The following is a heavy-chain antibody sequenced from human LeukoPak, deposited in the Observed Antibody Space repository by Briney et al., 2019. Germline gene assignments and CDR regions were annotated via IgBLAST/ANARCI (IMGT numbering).Heavy chain of an antibody. CDR1: GYTFTSYA. Sequence: ASVKVSCKASGYTFTSYAMNWVRQAPGQGLEWMGWINTNTGNPTYAQGFTGRFVFSLDPSVSTAYLQISSLKAEDTAVYYCARGYRGFGELLYLLGYWGQGTLVTVSS. CDR2: INTNTGNP. V-gene: IGHV7-4-1*02. D-gene: IGHD3-10*01. J-gene: IGHJ4*02. CDR3: ARGYRGFGELLYLLGY.